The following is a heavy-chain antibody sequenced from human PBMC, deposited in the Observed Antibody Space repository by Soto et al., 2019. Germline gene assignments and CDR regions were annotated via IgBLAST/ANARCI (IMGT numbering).Heavy chain of an antibody. CDR1: GFTFNNAW. CDR3: KLGGYTYGYAFDY. V-gene: IGHV3-15*01. D-gene: IGHD5-18*01. J-gene: IGHJ4*02. CDR2: VKSKPDGGTI. Sequence: EVRLVESGGGFVKPGGSLRLSCAASGFTFNNAWMTWVHRAPGKGLEWVGRVKSKPDGGTIDYAAPVRGRFTISRDDSKNMLYLQMDSLKTEDTAVYFCKLGGYTYGYAFDYWGQGALVTVSA.